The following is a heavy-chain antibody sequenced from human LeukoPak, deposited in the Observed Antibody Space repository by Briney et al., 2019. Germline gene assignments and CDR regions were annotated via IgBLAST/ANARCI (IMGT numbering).Heavy chain of an antibody. CDR1: GGFVSSGSYY. J-gene: IGHJ4*02. V-gene: IGHV4-61*01. CDR2: IYYSGST. D-gene: IGHD3-22*01. Sequence: PSETLSLTCTVSGGFVSSGSYYWSWIRQPPGKGLEWIGYIYYSGSTNYNPSLKSRVTISVDTSKNQFSLKLSSVTAADTAVYYCAREPRSYYYDSSGQQDWGQGTLVTVSS. CDR3: AREPRSYYYDSSGQQD.